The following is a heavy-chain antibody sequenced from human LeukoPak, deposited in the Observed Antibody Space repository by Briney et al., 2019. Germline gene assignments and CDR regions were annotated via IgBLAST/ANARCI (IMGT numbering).Heavy chain of an antibody. CDR1: GDSVSSNSAA. J-gene: IGHJ4*02. V-gene: IGHV6-1*01. D-gene: IGHD1-26*01. CDR2: TYYRSKWYY. CDR3: ARDPVGGSTIFDY. Sequence: SQTLSLTCAISGDSVSSNSAAWNWIRQSPSRGLEWLGRTYYRSKWYYDYAVAVKSRISINPDTSKNQFSLQLSSVTPGDTAVYYCARDPVGGSTIFDYWGQGTLVTVSS.